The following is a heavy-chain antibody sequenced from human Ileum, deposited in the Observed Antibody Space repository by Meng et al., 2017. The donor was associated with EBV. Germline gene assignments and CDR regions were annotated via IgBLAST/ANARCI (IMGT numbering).Heavy chain of an antibody. D-gene: IGHD2-15*01. V-gene: IGHV4-59*08. J-gene: IGHJ4*02. CDR1: GCSIRSYY. CDR3: ARGGWSLDY. Sequence: VQMQGSAVGLANPSETLSLSCNASGCSIRSYYRGWIRQPPGKGLEWIGNIYYRGSTNYNPSIKSRVTISVDTSKNQFSLNLGSVTAADTAVYYCARGGWSLDYWGQGTLVTVSS. CDR2: IYYRGST.